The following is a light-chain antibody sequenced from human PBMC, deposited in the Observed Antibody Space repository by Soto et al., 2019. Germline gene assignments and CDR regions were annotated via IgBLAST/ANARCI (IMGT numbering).Light chain of an antibody. Sequence: EIVLTQSPGTLSLSPGDRAALSCRASQSVSSSFLAWYQQKPGQAPRLLIIGASRRATGIPDRFSGSGSGPDFTLTISRLELEDFAVYYCQQSGTSPWTFGQGTKVEVK. J-gene: IGKJ1*01. CDR3: QQSGTSPWT. CDR2: GAS. V-gene: IGKV3-20*01. CDR1: QSVSSSF.